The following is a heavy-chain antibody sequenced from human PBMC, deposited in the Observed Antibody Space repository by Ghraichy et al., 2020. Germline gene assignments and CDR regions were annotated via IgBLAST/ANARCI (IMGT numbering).Heavy chain of an antibody. V-gene: IGHV4-59*01. CDR2: IYYSGST. CDR3: ARVLGYCSGGSCLPSAWYFDL. D-gene: IGHD2-15*01. CDR1: GGSISSYY. J-gene: IGHJ2*01. Sequence: SETLSLTCTVSGGSISSYYWSWIRQLPGKGLEWIGYIYYSGSTNYNPSLKSRVTISVDTSKNQFSLKLSSVTAADTAVYYCARVLGYCSGGSCLPSAWYFDLWGRGTLVTVSS.